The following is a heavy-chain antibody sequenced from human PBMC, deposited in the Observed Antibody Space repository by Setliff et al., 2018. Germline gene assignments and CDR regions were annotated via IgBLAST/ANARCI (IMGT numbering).Heavy chain of an antibody. J-gene: IGHJ4*01. CDR1: GFAFDSYA. V-gene: IGHV3-30*03. D-gene: IGHD7-27*01. Sequence: LRLSCAASGFAFDSYAMHWVRQAPGKGLEWVAIIFHDGRDIYYGDSVQGRFAISRDNSKTTLYLQMNSLRSDDTAVYYCAGVHWTTNWFLHYWGQGTLVTVSS. CDR3: AGVHWTTNWFLHY. CDR2: IFHDGRDI.